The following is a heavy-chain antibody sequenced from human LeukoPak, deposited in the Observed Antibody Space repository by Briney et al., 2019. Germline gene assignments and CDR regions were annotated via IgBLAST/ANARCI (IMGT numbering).Heavy chain of an antibody. J-gene: IGHJ4*02. V-gene: IGHV1-69*13. CDR3: ARVGYDSSGYSGYHFDY. CDR2: IIPIFGTA. D-gene: IGHD3-22*01. Sequence: ASVKVSCTASGGTFSSYAISWVRQAPGQGLEWMGEIIPIFGTANYAQKFQGRVTITADESTSTAYMELSSLRSEDTAVYYCARVGYDSSGYSGYHFDYWGQGTLVTVSS. CDR1: GGTFSSYA.